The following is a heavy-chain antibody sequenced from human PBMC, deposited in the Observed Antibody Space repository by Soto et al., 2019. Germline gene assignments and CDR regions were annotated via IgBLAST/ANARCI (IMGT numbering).Heavy chain of an antibody. J-gene: IGHJ5*02. Sequence: GGSLRLSCAASGFTFSTYAMSWVRQAPGTGLHWVSSIGGSGRTTYYADFVKGRFTISRDNSKNTVYLQMNSLGAEDTAVYYCVVGATTLGPWGQGTLVTVSS. CDR1: GFTFSTYA. CDR2: IGGSGRTT. CDR3: VVGATTLGP. D-gene: IGHD1-26*01. V-gene: IGHV3-23*01.